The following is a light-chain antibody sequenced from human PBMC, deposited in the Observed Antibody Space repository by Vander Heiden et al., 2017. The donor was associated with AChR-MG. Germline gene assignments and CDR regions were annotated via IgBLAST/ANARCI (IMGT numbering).Light chain of an antibody. CDR1: NIENKS. V-gene: IGLV3-21*04. CDR2: YDS. J-gene: IGLJ3*02. Sequence: SYVLTQPPSVSVAPGKTARITCGGNNIENKSVHWYQQKPGPAPVLVIYYDSDRPSGIPERLSGSNSGNTATLTISRVEAGDEADYYCQVWDSSSDPNWVFGGGTKLTVL. CDR3: QVWDSSSDPNWV.